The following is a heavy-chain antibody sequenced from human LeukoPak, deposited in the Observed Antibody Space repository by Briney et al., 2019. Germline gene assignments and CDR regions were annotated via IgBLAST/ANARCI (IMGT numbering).Heavy chain of an antibody. Sequence: PGGSLRLSCAASGFIVSTYFMSWVRQAPGRGLECVSVIYGAGSTYSGGSTHYADSVKGRFTISRDNSKNTLYLQMSRLRGEDTAVYYCATTNMGGNFDYWGQGALVTVSS. CDR2: IYGAGSTYSGGST. CDR3: ATTNMGGNFDY. CDR1: GFIVSTYF. D-gene: IGHD1-26*01. J-gene: IGHJ4*02. V-gene: IGHV3-23*01.